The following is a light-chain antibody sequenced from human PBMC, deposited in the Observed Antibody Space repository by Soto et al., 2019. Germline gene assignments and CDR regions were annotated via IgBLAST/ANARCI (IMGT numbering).Light chain of an antibody. CDR3: PQYYSYPLT. Sequence: AIRMTQSPSSLSASTGDRVTITCRASQGISSYLAWYQQKPGKAPKLLIYAASTLQRGVPSRFSGSGSGTDFTLTISCLQSEDFATYYCPQYYSYPLTFGQGTKVEIK. J-gene: IGKJ1*01. CDR1: QGISSY. CDR2: AAS. V-gene: IGKV1-8*01.